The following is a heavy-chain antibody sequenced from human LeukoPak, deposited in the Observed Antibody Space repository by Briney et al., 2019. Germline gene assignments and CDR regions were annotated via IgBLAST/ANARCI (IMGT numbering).Heavy chain of an antibody. V-gene: IGHV3-74*01. Sequence: PGGSLRLSCAASGFTFSSYWMHSVRQDPGKGLVLVSRINSDGRSTSHADSVECRFTISKDNAKNTLYLQMNSLRAEDTVVYYCARGGFSGYPPFDYWGQGTLVSVSS. J-gene: IGHJ4*02. D-gene: IGHD3-22*01. CDR1: GFTFSSYW. CDR2: INSDGRST. CDR3: ARGGFSGYPPFDY.